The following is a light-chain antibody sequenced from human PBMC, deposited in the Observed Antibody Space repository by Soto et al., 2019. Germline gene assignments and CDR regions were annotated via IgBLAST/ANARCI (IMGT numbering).Light chain of an antibody. CDR1: SSNIGAGYD. CDR3: QSYDISLTTWV. Sequence: QSVLTQPPSVSGAPRQRVTISCTGSSSNIGAGYDVPWYQQLPGTAPKLLIYGNSNRPSGVPDRFSGSKSGASASLAITGLQAEDEADYYCQSYDISLTTWVFGGGTKVTVL. CDR2: GNS. J-gene: IGLJ3*02. V-gene: IGLV1-40*01.